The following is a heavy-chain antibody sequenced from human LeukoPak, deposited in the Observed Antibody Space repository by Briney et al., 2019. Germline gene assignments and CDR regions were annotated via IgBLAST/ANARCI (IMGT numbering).Heavy chain of an antibody. J-gene: IGHJ4*02. V-gene: IGHV1-69*13. D-gene: IGHD1-26*01. Sequence: SVKVSCKASGGTFSSYAISWVRQAPGQGLEWMGGIIPIFGTANYAQKFQGRVTITADESTSTAYMELSSLRSEDTAVYYCARIVGATQYYFDYWGQGTLVTVSP. CDR2: IIPIFGTA. CDR3: ARIVGATQYYFDY. CDR1: GGTFSSYA.